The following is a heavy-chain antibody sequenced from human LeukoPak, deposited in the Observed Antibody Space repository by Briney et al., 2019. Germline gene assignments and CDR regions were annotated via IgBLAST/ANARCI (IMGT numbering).Heavy chain of an antibody. D-gene: IGHD2-15*01. V-gene: IGHV3-23*01. J-gene: IGHJ4*02. Sequence: GGSLGLSCAASGFTFSSYAMSWVRQAPGKGLEWVSAISGSGGSTYYADSVKGRFTISRDNSKNTLYLQMNSLRAEDTAVYYCATRYCSGGSCYAFDYWGQGTLVTVSS. CDR2: ISGSGGST. CDR3: ATRYCSGGSCYAFDY. CDR1: GFTFSSYA.